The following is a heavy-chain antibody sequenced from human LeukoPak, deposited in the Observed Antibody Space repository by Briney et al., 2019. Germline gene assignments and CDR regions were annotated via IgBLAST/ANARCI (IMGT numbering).Heavy chain of an antibody. J-gene: IGHJ4*02. Sequence: VSVKVSCKASGYTFTGYYMHWVRQAPGQGLEWMGWINPNSGGTNYAQKFQGRVTMTRDTSISTAYMELSRLRSDDTAVYYCARDLAGGYSYGSDYWGQGTLVTVSS. V-gene: IGHV1-2*02. D-gene: IGHD5-18*01. CDR2: INPNSGGT. CDR1: GYTFTGYY. CDR3: ARDLAGGYSYGSDY.